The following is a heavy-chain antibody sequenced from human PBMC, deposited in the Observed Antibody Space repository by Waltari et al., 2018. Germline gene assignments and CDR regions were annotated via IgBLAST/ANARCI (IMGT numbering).Heavy chain of an antibody. CDR2: IRRKANSYAA. Sequence: EVQLVESGGGLVQPGGSLNPSCAASGFIFTGSTMHWVRQASGIGLEWVGHIRRKANSYAATYATSVKGRFTISRDDSKNTAYLQMNSLKTEDTAVYYCTGQTGDSMSDSIDYWGQGTLVTVSS. J-gene: IGHJ4*02. CDR3: TGQTGDSMSDSIDY. V-gene: IGHV3-73*02. D-gene: IGHD3-22*01. CDR1: GFIFTGST.